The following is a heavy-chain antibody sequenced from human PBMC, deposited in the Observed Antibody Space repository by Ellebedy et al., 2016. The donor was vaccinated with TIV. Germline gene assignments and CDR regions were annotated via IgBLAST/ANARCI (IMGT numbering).Heavy chain of an antibody. D-gene: IGHD6-19*01. CDR2: INSDGSST. Sequence: GGSLRLXCAASGLTFSSYWMHWVRQAPGKGLVWVSRINSDGSSTTYADSVKGRFTISRDNANNTLYLQMNSLRDEDTAMYYCARPGRKAEAGAFEIWGRGTMVTVSS. V-gene: IGHV3-74*01. CDR3: ARPGRKAEAGAFEI. J-gene: IGHJ3*02. CDR1: GLTFSSYW.